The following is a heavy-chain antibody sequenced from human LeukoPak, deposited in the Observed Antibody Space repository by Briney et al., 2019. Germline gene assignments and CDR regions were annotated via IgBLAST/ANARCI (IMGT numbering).Heavy chain of an antibody. J-gene: IGHJ4*02. D-gene: IGHD4-11*01. V-gene: IGHV3-30*19. CDR3: ARAHDYSNYGWPDY. CDR2: ISYDGSNK. Sequence: PGGSLRLSCAASGFTFSSYGMHWVRQAPGKGLEWVAVISYDGSNKYYADSVKGRFTISRDNSKNTLYLQMNGLRAEDTAVYYCARAHDYSNYGWPDYWGQGTLVTVSS. CDR1: GFTFSSYG.